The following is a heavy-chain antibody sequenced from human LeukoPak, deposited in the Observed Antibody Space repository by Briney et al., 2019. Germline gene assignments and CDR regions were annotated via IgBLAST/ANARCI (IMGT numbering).Heavy chain of an antibody. CDR1: GFTFSSYS. J-gene: IGHJ3*02. V-gene: IGHV3-48*04. CDR3: ASRVVVAANTRGAFDI. D-gene: IGHD2-15*01. CDR2: ISSSSSTI. Sequence: GGSLRLSCAASGFTFSSYSMNWVRQAPGKGLEWVSYISSSSSTIYYADSVKGRFTISRDNAKNSLYLQMNSLRAEDTAVYYCASRVVVAANTRGAFDIWGQGTMVTVSS.